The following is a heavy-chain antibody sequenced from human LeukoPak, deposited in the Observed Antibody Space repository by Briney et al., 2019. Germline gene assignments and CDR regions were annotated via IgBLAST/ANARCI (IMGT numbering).Heavy chain of an antibody. CDR3: ARDLAPTTILARWFDP. V-gene: IGHV3-21*01. CDR1: GFALGSYS. D-gene: IGHD4-17*01. J-gene: IGHJ5*02. Sequence: GGSLRLSCAASGFALGSYSMNWVRQAPGKGLEWISSISTTGRHIHYADSLKGRFTISRDNAKNSLFLQMDSLGAEDTVIYYCARDLAPTTILARWFDPWGQGTLVTVSS. CDR2: ISTTGRHI.